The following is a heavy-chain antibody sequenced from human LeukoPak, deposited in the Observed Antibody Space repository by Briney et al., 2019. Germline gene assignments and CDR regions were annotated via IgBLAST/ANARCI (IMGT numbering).Heavy chain of an antibody. D-gene: IGHD4-17*01. Sequence: KPSETPSLTSPVSGGSVSIGSYYWSWVPQPPGKGLEWVGYIYYSGSTNCNPSLKSRVTISVDTSKNQFSLKLSSVTAADTAVYYCARVLATVTTGGMDVWGKGTTVTVSS. CDR2: IYYSGST. V-gene: IGHV4-61*01. CDR1: GGSVSIGSYY. J-gene: IGHJ6*04. CDR3: ARVLATVTTGGMDV.